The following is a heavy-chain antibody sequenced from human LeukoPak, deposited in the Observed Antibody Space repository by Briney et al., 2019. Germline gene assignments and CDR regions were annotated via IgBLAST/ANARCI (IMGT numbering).Heavy chain of an antibody. J-gene: IGHJ3*02. CDR2: IKRDGRQN. Sequence: GGSLILSCAASGLTLSSYWISWVRQAPGKGLEWVANIKRDGRQNNYVPAVKGGFIVSRDNAKNQLFLQINSLRAEDTDFYYCARGDCSDNGDYVDAFDIWGQGTMVTVSS. V-gene: IGHV3-7*01. CDR3: ARGDCSDNGDYVDAFDI. D-gene: IGHD4-17*01. CDR1: GLTLSSYW.